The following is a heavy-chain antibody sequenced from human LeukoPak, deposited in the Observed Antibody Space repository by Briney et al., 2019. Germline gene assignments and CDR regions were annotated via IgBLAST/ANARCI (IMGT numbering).Heavy chain of an antibody. CDR3: ARDSNGPFYYDSSGYGLDAFDI. CDR2: ISACNGNT. J-gene: IGHJ3*02. Sequence: ASVKVSCKASGYTFTSYGISWVRQAPGQGLEWMGWISACNGNTNYAQKLQGRVTMTTDTSTSTAYMELRSLRSDDTAVYYCARDSNGPFYYDSSGYGLDAFDIWGQGTMVTVSS. V-gene: IGHV1-18*01. CDR1: GYTFTSYG. D-gene: IGHD3-22*01.